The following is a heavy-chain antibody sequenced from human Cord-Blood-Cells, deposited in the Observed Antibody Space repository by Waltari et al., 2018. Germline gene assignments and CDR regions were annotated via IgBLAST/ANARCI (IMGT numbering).Heavy chain of an antibody. D-gene: IGHD6-13*01. Sequence: QVQLVESGGGVVQPGRSLRLSCAASGFTFSSYGMHWVRQAPGKGLEWVAVIWYDGSNKYYADSVKGRFTISRDKSKNTLYLQMNSLRAEDTAVYYCARVYSSSWYYYYGMDVWGQGTTVTVSS. CDR1: GFTFSSYG. CDR2: IWYDGSNK. V-gene: IGHV3-33*01. CDR3: ARVYSSSWYYYYGMDV. J-gene: IGHJ6*02.